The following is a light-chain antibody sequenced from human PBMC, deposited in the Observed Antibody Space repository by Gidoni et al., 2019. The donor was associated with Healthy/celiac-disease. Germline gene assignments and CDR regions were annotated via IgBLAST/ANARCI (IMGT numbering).Light chain of an antibody. CDR2: EVS. J-gene: IGLJ2*01. Sequence: QSALTPPPSASGSPGQSVTISCTGTSSDVGGYNYVSCYQQHPGKAPKLMIYEVSKRPSGVPDRFSGSKSGNTASLTVSGLQAEDEADYYCSSYAGSNNLVFGGGTKLTVL. CDR3: SSYAGSNNLV. V-gene: IGLV2-8*01. CDR1: SSDVGGYNY.